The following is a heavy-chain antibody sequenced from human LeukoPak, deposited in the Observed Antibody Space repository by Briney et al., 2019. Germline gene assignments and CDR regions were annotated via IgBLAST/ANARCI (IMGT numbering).Heavy chain of an antibody. V-gene: IGHV4-39*01. D-gene: IGHD6-13*01. CDR2: IYSSGST. J-gene: IGHJ5*02. CDR3: ARWGRIAAAYTWFDP. CDR1: GGSISSSSYY. Sequence: SETLSLTCTVSGGSISSSSYYWGWIRQPPGKGLEWIGSIYSSGSTYYNPSLKSRVTISVDTSKNQFSLKLSSVTAADTAVYYCARWGRIAAAYTWFDPWGQGTLVTVSS.